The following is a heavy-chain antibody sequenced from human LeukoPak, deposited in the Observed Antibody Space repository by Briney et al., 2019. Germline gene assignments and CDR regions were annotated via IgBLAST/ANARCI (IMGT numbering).Heavy chain of an antibody. J-gene: IGHJ4*02. D-gene: IGHD3-10*01. CDR2: IKSKTDGGTA. CDR1: GFTFSSYS. V-gene: IGHV3-15*01. Sequence: GGSLRLSCAASGFTFSSYSMNWVRQAPGKGLAWVGRIKSKTDGGTADYAAPVKGRFTISRDDSKNTLYLQMNSLKTEDTAVYYCTTDLTMVRGVAHYWGQGTLVTVSS. CDR3: TTDLTMVRGVAHY.